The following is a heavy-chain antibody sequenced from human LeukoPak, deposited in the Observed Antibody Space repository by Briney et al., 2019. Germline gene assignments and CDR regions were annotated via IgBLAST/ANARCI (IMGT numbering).Heavy chain of an antibody. CDR2: IYPGDSDT. CDR3: ARWAATGLGLDY. CDR1: GYRFTNYW. V-gene: IGHV5-51*01. J-gene: IGHJ4*02. D-gene: IGHD6-13*01. Sequence: RGDSLKISCEASGYRFTNYWIGWVRQMPGKGLEWMGIIYPGDSDTRYSPSFQGQVTISADKSISNAYLQWSSLKASDTAVYYCARWAATGLGLDYWGQGTLDTVPS.